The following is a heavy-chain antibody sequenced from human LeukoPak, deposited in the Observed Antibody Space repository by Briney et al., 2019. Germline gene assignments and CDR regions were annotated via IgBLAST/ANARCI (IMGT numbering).Heavy chain of an antibody. D-gene: IGHD3-3*01. CDR1: GFTFSSYG. V-gene: IGHV3-30*18. J-gene: IGHJ6*02. Sequence: GRSLRLSCAASGFTFSSYGMHWVRQAPGKGLEWVAVISYDGSNKYYADSVKGRFTISRDNSKNTLYLQMNSLRAEDTAVYYCAKDTETLEWLIQLSYGMDVWGQGTTVTASS. CDR2: ISYDGSNK. CDR3: AKDTETLEWLIQLSYGMDV.